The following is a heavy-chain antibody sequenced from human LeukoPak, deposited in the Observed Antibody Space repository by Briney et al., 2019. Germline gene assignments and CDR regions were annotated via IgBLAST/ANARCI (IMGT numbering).Heavy chain of an antibody. CDR1: GFTFSSYW. CDR3: AREVDSSGWYGPVSYYYVDV. V-gene: IGHV3-7*01. CDR2: IKQDGSEK. Sequence: PGGSLRLSCAASGFTFSSYWMSWVRQAPGKGLEWVANIKQDGSEKNYVDSVKGRFTISRDNAKNSLYLQMNSLRAEDAAVYYCAREVDSSGWYGPVSYYYVDVWGKGTTVTVSS. J-gene: IGHJ6*03. D-gene: IGHD6-19*01.